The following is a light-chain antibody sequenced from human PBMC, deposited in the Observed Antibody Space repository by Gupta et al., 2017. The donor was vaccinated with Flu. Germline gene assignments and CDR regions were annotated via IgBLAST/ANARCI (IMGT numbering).Light chain of an antibody. J-gene: IGLJ2*01. CDR3: SSYTSSSTYVV. CDR1: SSDVGGYNY. CDR2: DVS. Sequence: QSALTQPASVSGSPGQSITISCTGTSSDVGGYNYVSWYQQHPGKAPKLMIYDVSNRPSGVPNRFSGSKSGTTASLTITGLQAEDEADYYCSSYTSSSTYVVFGGGTKLTVL. V-gene: IGLV2-14*01.